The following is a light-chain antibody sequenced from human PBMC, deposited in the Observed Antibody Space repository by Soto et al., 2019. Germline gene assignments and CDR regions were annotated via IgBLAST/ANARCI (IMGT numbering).Light chain of an antibody. CDR1: QSISNS. CDR2: AAS. CDR3: QQSYSTTIT. V-gene: IGKV1-39*01. Sequence: DIQMTQSPSSLSASVGDRVTMTCRASQSISNSLNWYQQKPGRAPNVXIVAASSLQSGVPSRFSGSGSGTHFTLTISSLQPEDFATYYCQQSYSTTITFGQGTRLEIK. J-gene: IGKJ5*01.